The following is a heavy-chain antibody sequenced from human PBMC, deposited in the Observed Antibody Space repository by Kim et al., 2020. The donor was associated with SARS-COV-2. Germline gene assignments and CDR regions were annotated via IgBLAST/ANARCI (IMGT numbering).Heavy chain of an antibody. CDR3: VPHRLGCFDP. J-gene: IGHJ5*02. V-gene: IGHV3-48*02. D-gene: IGHD3-16*01. Sequence: YYAAPWKGRFTISRDNAKNSLSLHMNGLRDEHTAVYYCVPHRLGCFDPWGQGTLVTVSS.